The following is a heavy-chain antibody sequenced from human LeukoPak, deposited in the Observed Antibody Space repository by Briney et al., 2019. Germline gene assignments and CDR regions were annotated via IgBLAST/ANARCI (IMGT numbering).Heavy chain of an antibody. J-gene: IGHJ4*02. CDR3: ARGHDRYDILTGYPFDY. CDR1: GGSISSSSYY. Sequence: NPSQTLTLTCTVSGGSISSSSYYWGWVRQPPGKGLEWIGSIYYSGSTYYNPSLKSRVTISVDTSKNQFSLKLSSVTAADTAVYYCARGHDRYDILTGYPFDYWGQGTLVTVSS. V-gene: IGHV4-39*07. D-gene: IGHD3-9*01. CDR2: IYYSGST.